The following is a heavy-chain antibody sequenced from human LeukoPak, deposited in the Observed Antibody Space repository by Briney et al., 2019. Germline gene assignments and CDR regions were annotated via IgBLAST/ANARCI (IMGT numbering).Heavy chain of an antibody. CDR1: PFIFSGHW. Sequence: GGSLRLSCEASPFIFSGHWLNWVCQTPGEGLEWVASIKEDGSERQYVDSVKGRFSISRDNTKGSLFLQLNSLRAEDTAVYYCARDLGYCTNGACHTRFDYWGQGTLVTVSS. CDR2: IKEDGSER. J-gene: IGHJ4*02. CDR3: ARDLGYCTNGACHTRFDY. D-gene: IGHD2-8*01. V-gene: IGHV3-7*03.